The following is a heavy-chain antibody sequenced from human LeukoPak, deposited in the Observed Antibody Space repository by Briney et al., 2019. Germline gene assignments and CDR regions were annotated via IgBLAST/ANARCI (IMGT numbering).Heavy chain of an antibody. CDR3: ARYEEFSTGYSASSPRHYFDH. V-gene: IGHV4-59*01. Sequence: PSETLSLTCTVSGGSINSYYWSWIRQPPGKGLECIGHIYYTGSTYYKPSLESRVTISVDTAKNQISLKLSSVTAADTAVYYCARYEEFSTGYSASSPRHYFDHWGQGTPVSPSS. D-gene: IGHD3/OR15-3a*01. J-gene: IGHJ4*02. CDR1: GGSINSYY. CDR2: IYYTGST.